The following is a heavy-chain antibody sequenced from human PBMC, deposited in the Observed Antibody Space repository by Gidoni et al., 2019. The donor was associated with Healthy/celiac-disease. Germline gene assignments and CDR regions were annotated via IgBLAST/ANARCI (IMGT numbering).Heavy chain of an antibody. D-gene: IGHD3-10*01. CDR3: ARVMVRGVIAAFDI. J-gene: IGHJ3*02. V-gene: IGHV4-31*03. CDR2: IYYSGST. Sequence: QVPLQESGPGLVKPSQTPSLTCTVPGGSLSSGGYHWSWIRQHPGKGLEWIGYIYYSGSTYYNPSLKSRVTISVDTSKNQFSLKLSSVTAADTAVYYCARVMVRGVIAAFDIWGQGTMVTVSS. CDR1: GGSLSSGGYH.